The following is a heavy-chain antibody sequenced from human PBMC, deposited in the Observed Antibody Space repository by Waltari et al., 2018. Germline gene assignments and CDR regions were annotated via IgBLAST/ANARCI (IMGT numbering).Heavy chain of an antibody. V-gene: IGHV4-59*08. D-gene: IGHD4-17*01. CDR3: ARLGDYGDYSYYFDY. CDR1: GGSISSYY. Sequence: QVQLQESGPGLVKPSETLSLTCTVSGGSISSYYWSWIRQPPGKGLEWIGYIYYSGGTNYNPSLKSRVTISVDTSKNQFSLKLSSVTAADTAVYYCARLGDYGDYSYYFDYWGQGTLVTVSS. J-gene: IGHJ4*02. CDR2: IYYSGGT.